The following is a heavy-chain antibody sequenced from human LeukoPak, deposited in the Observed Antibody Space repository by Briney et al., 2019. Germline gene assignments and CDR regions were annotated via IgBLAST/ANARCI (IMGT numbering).Heavy chain of an antibody. J-gene: IGHJ4*02. CDR1: GFTFGDSA. CDR2: IRSKAYGGTT. D-gene: IGHD4-23*01. V-gene: IGHV3-49*04. CDR3: TRYGSNSFSY. Sequence: GRSLRLSCTASGFTFGDSAMSWVRQAPGKGLEWVGFIRSKAYGGTTEYAASVKGRFTISRDDSKSIAYLQMNSLKTEDTAVYYCTRYGSNSFSYWGQGTLVTVSS.